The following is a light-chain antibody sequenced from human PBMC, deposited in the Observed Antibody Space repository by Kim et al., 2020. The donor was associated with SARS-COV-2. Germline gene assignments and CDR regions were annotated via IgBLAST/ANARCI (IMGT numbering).Light chain of an antibody. CDR2: GSS. CDR1: QIVLSSCNNRKY. V-gene: IGKV4-1*01. Sequence: ANINCKSSQIVLSSCNNRKYVAWFQQKAGHPPKLLIKGSSTRESGVPDRFSGSGSGKDVTLTISSLQFEDVADNYCQQYYAAPVTCGGGTKVEIK. J-gene: IGKJ4*01. CDR3: QQYYAAPVT.